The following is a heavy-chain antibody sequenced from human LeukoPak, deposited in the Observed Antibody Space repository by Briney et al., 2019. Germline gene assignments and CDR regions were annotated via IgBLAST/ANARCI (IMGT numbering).Heavy chain of an antibody. V-gene: IGHV3-23*01. CDR1: GFAFSSYA. Sequence: GGSLRLSCAASGFAFSSYAMSWVRRAPGKGLEWVSAISGSGGSTYYADSVKGRFTISRDNSKNTLYLQMNSLRAEDTAVYYCAKDGYYDSSGQTHFDYWGQGTLVTVSS. CDR3: AKDGYYDSSGQTHFDY. D-gene: IGHD3-22*01. CDR2: ISGSGGST. J-gene: IGHJ4*02.